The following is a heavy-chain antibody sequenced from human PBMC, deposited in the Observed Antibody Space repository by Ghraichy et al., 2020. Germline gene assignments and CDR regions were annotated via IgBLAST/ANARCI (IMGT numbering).Heavy chain of an antibody. V-gene: IGHV3-23*01. CDR1: GFTFSSYA. D-gene: IGHD3-9*01. J-gene: IGHJ4*02. CDR3: AKTKDYDILTGYYFNTGSEFDY. CDR2: ISGSGGST. Sequence: GGSLRLSCAASGFTFSSYAMSWVRQAPGKGLEWVSAISGSGGSTYYADSVKGRFTISRDNSKNTLYLQMNSLRAEDTAVYYCAKTKDYDILTGYYFNTGSEFDYWGQGTLVTVSS.